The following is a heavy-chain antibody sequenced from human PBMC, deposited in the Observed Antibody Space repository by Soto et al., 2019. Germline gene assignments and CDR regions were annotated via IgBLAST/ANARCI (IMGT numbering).Heavy chain of an antibody. J-gene: IGHJ4*02. CDR2: IDARGSNT. CDR3: VKDGPRRSGWYHFDY. D-gene: IGHD6-19*01. Sequence: GGSLRLSYVASGVTFSSFDMCWVRQAPGKGLEWASGIDARGSNTHYADSVKGRFTISRDNSKNTLYLQMNSLRVEDTAVYYCVKDGPRRSGWYHFDYWGQGTLVTVAS. CDR1: GVTFSSFD. V-gene: IGHV3-23*01.